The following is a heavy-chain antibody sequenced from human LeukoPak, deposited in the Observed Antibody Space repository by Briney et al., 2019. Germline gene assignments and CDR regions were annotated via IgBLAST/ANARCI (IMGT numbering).Heavy chain of an antibody. CDR2: FIPLLGTA. Sequence: SVKVSCKASGGTFSSAAINWVPQAPGHRLEWMGGFIPLLGTANYAQRFQGRFTITTDESTSTAYMDLSSLRSDDTAVYYCARGLWIQECEYWGQGTPVTVSS. V-gene: IGHV1-69*05. CDR3: ARGLWIQECEY. J-gene: IGHJ4*02. CDR1: GGTFSSAA. D-gene: IGHD5-18*01.